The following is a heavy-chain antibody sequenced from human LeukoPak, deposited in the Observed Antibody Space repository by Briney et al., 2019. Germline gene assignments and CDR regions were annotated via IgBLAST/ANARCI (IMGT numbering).Heavy chain of an antibody. CDR1: GGSISSYY. V-gene: IGHV4-59*01. CDR2: IYYSGST. D-gene: IGHD6-13*01. CDR3: ARFIAEAGTDAFDI. Sequence: SETLSLTCTVSGGSISSYYWSWIRQPPGKGLEWIGYIYYSGSTSYNPSLKSRVTISVDTSKNQFSLKLSSVTAADTAVYYCARFIAEAGTDAFDIWGQGTMVTVSS. J-gene: IGHJ3*02.